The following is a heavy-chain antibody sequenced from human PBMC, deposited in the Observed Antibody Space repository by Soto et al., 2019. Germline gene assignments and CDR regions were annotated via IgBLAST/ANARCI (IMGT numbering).Heavy chain of an antibody. CDR2: IYYSGST. V-gene: IGHV4-39*01. J-gene: IGHJ5*02. Sequence: PSETLSLTCTVSGGSISSSSYYWGWIRQPPGKGLEWIGSIYYSGSTYYNPSLKSRVTISVDTSKNQFSLKLSSVTAADTAVYYCARVPYRSVAARPNNWFDPWGQGTLVTVSS. D-gene: IGHD6-6*01. CDR1: GGSISSSSYY. CDR3: ARVPYRSVAARPNNWFDP.